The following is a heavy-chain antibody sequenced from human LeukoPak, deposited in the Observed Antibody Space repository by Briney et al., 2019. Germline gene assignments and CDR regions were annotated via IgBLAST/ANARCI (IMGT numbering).Heavy chain of an antibody. CDR2: IKQDGSEK. Sequence: PGRSLRLSCAASGFTFSSYWMSWVRQAPGKGLEWVANIKQDGSEKYYVDSVKGRFTIFRDNAKNSLYMQMNSLRGEDTAVYYCARSIVVVLAATGWFDPWGQGTLVTVSS. CDR3: ARSIVVVLAATGWFDP. J-gene: IGHJ5*02. D-gene: IGHD2-15*01. CDR1: GFTFSSYW. V-gene: IGHV3-7*01.